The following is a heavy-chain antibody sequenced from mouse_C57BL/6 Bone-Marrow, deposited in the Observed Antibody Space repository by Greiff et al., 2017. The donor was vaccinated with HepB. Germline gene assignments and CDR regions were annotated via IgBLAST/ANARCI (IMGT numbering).Heavy chain of an antibody. CDR1: GYAFTNYL. V-gene: IGHV1-54*01. CDR2: INPGSGGT. D-gene: IGHD6-2*01. Sequence: QVQLKESGAELVRPGTSVKVSCKASGYAFTNYLIEWVKQRPGQGLEWIGVINPGSGGTNYNEKFKGKATLTADKSSSTAYMQLSSLTSEDSAVYFCARSSHGWFAYWGQGTLVTVSA. CDR3: ARSSHGWFAY. J-gene: IGHJ3*01.